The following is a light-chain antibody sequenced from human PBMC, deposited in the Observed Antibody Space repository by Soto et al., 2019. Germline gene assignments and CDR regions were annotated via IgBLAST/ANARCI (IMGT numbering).Light chain of an antibody. CDR1: HSVRNN. Sequence: EIVMTQSPVTLSVSPGERATLSCRASHSVRNNLAWYQQKPGQAPRLLIYGASTGATGIPARFSGSGSGTEFTLTISSLQSEDFAVYFCQQYTDWPPEYTFGQGTKLEIK. CDR3: QQYTDWPPEYT. CDR2: GAS. V-gene: IGKV3-15*01. J-gene: IGKJ2*01.